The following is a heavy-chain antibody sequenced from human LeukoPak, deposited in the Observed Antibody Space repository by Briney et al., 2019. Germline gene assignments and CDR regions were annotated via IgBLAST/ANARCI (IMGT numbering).Heavy chain of an antibody. Sequence: SETLSLTCTVSGGSFSTYYWSWIRQPPGKGLEWIGYIYYSGNTDYNPSLKSRVTMSLDTSKNQFSLNLGSVTAADTAMYYCARAAEYSSGWYLFDFWGQGILVTVSA. V-gene: IGHV4-59*01. CDR3: ARAAEYSSGWYLFDF. J-gene: IGHJ4*02. CDR2: IYYSGNT. D-gene: IGHD6-19*01. CDR1: GGSFSTYY.